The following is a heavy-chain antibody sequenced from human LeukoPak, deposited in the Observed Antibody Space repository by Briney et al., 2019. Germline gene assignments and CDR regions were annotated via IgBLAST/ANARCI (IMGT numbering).Heavy chain of an antibody. CDR1: GGSIKNYY. CDR3: ARGAAAVY. J-gene: IGHJ4*02. CDR2: IYYTGST. D-gene: IGHD6-13*01. Sequence: SETLSLACIVSGGSIKNYYRSWIRQPPGKGLEYIGYIYYTGSTNYNPSLKSRVTISVDTSKNQFSLKLSSVTAADTAVYYCARGAAAVYWGQGALVTVSS. V-gene: IGHV4-59*01.